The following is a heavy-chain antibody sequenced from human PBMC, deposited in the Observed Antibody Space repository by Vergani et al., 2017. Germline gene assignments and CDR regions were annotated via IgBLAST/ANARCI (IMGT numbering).Heavy chain of an antibody. Sequence: DVQLVESGGGLVKPGGSLRLSCVASGFTFGYYAMDWFRQAPGQGLEWVGGIRSKAYGQATIYAASVKGRFTISRDDSKSIAYLQMNNLQTEDTAMYYCVRDQVTMLRGSDALDIWGQGTMVTVSS. CDR3: VRDQVTMLRGSDALDI. CDR1: GFTFGYYA. J-gene: IGHJ3*02. D-gene: IGHD3-10*01. V-gene: IGHV3-49*05. CDR2: IRSKAYGQAT.